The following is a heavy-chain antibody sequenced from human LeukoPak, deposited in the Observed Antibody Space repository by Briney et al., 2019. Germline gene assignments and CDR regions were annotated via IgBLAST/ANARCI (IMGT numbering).Heavy chain of an antibody. J-gene: IGHJ4*02. V-gene: IGHV5-51*01. CDR3: ARLGYSGYDPFDY. CDR2: IYPGDSDT. CDR1: GYSFRTYW. D-gene: IGHD5-12*01. Sequence: GESLKISCQGSGYSFRTYWIAWVRQMPGKGLEWMAIIYPGDSDTKYSPSFQGQVTISVDKSISTAYLQWSSLKASDSAMYYCARLGYSGYDPFDYWGQGTLVTVSS.